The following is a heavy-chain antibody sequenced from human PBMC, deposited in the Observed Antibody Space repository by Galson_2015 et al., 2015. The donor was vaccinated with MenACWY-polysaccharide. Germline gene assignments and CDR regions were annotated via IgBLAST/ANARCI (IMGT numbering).Heavy chain of an antibody. CDR1: GFTFSDYY. V-gene: IGHV3-11*01. D-gene: IGHD1-26*01. CDR2: ISQSGSPK. CDR3: AKDLHYLALDY. J-gene: IGHJ4*02. Sequence: SLRLSWAASGFTFSDYYMSWIRQVPGKGLEYISHISQSGSPKVYADSVKGRFTISRDNAKNSLYLQLSSLRADDTAVYYCAKDLHYLALDYWGRGVLVTVSS.